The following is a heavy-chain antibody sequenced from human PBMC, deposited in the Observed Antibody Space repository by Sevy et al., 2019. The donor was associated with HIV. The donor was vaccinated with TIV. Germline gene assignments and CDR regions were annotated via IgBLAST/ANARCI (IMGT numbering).Heavy chain of an antibody. Sequence: ASLNVSCKASGYSFTYSAMQWVRQAPGQGLEWMGWINAGNGNTKYSKKFKGRVTIIRETSARTAYLEMRSLRPEDTAVYYCAKDAGGGSSYFDYWGQGTLVTVSS. CDR2: INAGNGNT. D-gene: IGHD2-15*01. J-gene: IGHJ4*02. CDR3: AKDAGGGSSYFDY. V-gene: IGHV1-3*01. CDR1: GYSFTYSA.